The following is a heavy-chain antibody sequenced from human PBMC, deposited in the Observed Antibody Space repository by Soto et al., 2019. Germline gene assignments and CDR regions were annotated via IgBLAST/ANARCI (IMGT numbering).Heavy chain of an antibody. CDR2: IIPIFGTA. V-gene: IGHV1-69*01. CDR1: GGTFSSYA. D-gene: IGHD2-2*01. CDR3: ARDRGEYCSSTSCYDRWDNGFDP. J-gene: IGHJ5*02. Sequence: QVQLVQSGAEVKKPGSSVKVSCKASGGTFSSYAISWVRQAPGQGLEWMGGIIPIFGTANYAQKFQGRVTITGDESTSTAYMELSSLRYADTAVYYCARDRGEYCSSTSCYDRWDNGFDPWGQGTLVTVSS.